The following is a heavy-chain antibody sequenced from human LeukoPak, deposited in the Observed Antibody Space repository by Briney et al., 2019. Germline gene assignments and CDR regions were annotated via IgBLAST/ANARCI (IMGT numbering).Heavy chain of an antibody. CDR1: GFIFSNYA. Sequence: GGSLRLSCAASGFIFSNYAMSWVRLAPGKGLEWVSIITDSSDDTKHADSVRGRFTISRDNSKNILYLQMNSLRVEDTAVYFCAKGLGPSAPNGRVFDFWGQGTLSPSPQ. D-gene: IGHD2-2*01. CDR3: AKGLGPSAPNGRVFDF. CDR2: ITDSSDDT. J-gene: IGHJ4*02. V-gene: IGHV3-23*01.